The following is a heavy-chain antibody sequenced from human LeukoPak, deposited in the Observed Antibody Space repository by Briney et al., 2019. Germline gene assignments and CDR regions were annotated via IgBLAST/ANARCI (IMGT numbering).Heavy chain of an antibody. V-gene: IGHV3-43*02. CDR2: ISGDGGST. CDR3: AKDILNVDQDWFDP. D-gene: IGHD2-15*01. J-gene: IGHJ5*02. CDR1: GFTFDDYA. Sequence: GRSLRLSCAASGFTFDDYAMHWVRQAPGKGLEWVSLISGDGGSTYYADSVKGRFTISRDNSKNSLYLQMNSLRTEDTALYYCAKDILNVDQDWFDPWGQGTLVTVSS.